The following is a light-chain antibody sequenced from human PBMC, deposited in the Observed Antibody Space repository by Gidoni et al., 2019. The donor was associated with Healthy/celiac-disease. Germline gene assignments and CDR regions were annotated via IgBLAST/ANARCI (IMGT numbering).Light chain of an antibody. J-gene: IGKJ3*01. V-gene: IGKV1-39*01. CDR2: AAA. Sequence: DIQMTQSPSSLSASVGARVTITCQASQSISSYLNWYKQKPGKSPKLLIYAAASLQSGVPSRFSGSGSGTDFTLTISSLQPEDFATYYCQQSYSTPFTFGPGTKVDIK. CDR1: QSISSY. CDR3: QQSYSTPFT.